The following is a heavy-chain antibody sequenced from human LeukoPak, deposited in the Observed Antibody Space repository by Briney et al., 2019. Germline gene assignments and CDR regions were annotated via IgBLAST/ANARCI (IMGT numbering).Heavy chain of an antibody. Sequence: GGSLRLSCAASGFTFSTYWMTWVRQAPGKGLEWVANIKPDGSEKYYVDSVKGRFTISRDNSMNTLYLQMNSLRAEDTAVYSCAKDRLGALLYFDSWGQGTLVTVSS. D-gene: IGHD1-26*01. CDR2: IKPDGSEK. J-gene: IGHJ4*02. CDR1: GFTFSTYW. V-gene: IGHV3-7*03. CDR3: AKDRLGALLYFDS.